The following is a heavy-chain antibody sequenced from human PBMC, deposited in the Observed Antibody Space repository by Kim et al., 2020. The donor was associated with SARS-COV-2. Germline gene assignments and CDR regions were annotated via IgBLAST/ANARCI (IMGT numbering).Heavy chain of an antibody. J-gene: IGHJ6*02. V-gene: IGHV3-9*02. CDR2: FRRDISDI. CDR3: VRDTAYGCAGV. D-gene: IGHD4-17*01. Sequence: GGSLRLSCAASGFTSNTSCMHWVRQAPGKGLEWVSGFRRDISDITYADSVRGRFTISSDNAKNSLYLQMNSLRIDDTAVYFCVRDTAYGCAGVCGYGTT. CDR1: GFTSNTSC.